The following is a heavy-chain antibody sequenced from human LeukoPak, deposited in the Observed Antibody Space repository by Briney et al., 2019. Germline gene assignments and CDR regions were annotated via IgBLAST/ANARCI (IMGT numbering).Heavy chain of an antibody. Sequence: PGGSLRLSCAASGFTFNIYAMNWVRQAPGKGLEWVSVISGSGDSTYYADSVKGRFTISRDNSKNTLYLQMNSLRAEDTAVYYCAREGRSGYDNYYYYYGMDVWGQGTTVTVSS. CDR2: ISGSGDST. V-gene: IGHV3-23*01. J-gene: IGHJ6*02. D-gene: IGHD5-12*01. CDR1: GFTFNIYA. CDR3: AREGRSGYDNYYYYYGMDV.